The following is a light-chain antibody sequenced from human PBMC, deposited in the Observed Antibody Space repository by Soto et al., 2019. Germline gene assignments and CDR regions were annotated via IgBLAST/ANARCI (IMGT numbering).Light chain of an antibody. CDR3: AAWDDSLNGPYV. V-gene: IGLV1-44*01. Sequence: QSVLTQPPSASGTPGQRVTISCSGSSSNIGSNTVNWYQQLPGTAPKLLIYSNNQRPSGVPDRFSGPKSGTSASLAISGLQSEDEADYYCAAWDDSLNGPYVFGTGTKI. J-gene: IGLJ1*01. CDR1: SSNIGSNT. CDR2: SNN.